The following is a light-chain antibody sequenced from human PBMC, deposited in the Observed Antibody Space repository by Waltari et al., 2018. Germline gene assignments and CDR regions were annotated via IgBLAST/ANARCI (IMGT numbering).Light chain of an antibody. Sequence: QSALTQPASVSGSPGRSITISCTGTSSDVGSYNLVSWYQQHPGKAPKPMIYEGSKRPSGVSNRFSGSKSGNTASLTISGLQAEDEADYYCCSYAGSSIFYVFGTGTKVTVL. V-gene: IGLV2-23*01. CDR1: SSDVGSYNL. CDR2: EGS. CDR3: CSYAGSSIFYV. J-gene: IGLJ1*01.